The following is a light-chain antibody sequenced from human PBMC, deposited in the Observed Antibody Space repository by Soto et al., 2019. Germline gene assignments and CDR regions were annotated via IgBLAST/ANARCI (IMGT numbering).Light chain of an antibody. CDR3: QQYGSSVYT. V-gene: IGKV3-20*01. Sequence: EIVLTQSPGTLSLSPGERATLSCRASQSVSSSYLAWYQQKPGQAPRLLIYGASSRATGIPDRFSGSGSGTDFTLTISRREPEDFAVYYGQQYGSSVYTFGQGTKLEIK. CDR1: QSVSSSY. J-gene: IGKJ2*01. CDR2: GAS.